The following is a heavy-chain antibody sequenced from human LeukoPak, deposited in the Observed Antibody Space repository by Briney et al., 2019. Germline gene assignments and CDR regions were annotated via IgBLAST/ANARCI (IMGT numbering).Heavy chain of an antibody. CDR3: ARDYKYAFDN. Sequence: GGSLRLSCAASGFTFSSYWMTWVRQAPGKGLEWISYIGIDSGNTNYADSVKGRFTISGDKAKNSLYLQMNSLRVEDTAVYYCARDYKYAFDNWGQGTLVTVSS. CDR2: IGIDSGNT. J-gene: IGHJ4*02. CDR1: GFTFSSYW. D-gene: IGHD5-24*01. V-gene: IGHV3-48*01.